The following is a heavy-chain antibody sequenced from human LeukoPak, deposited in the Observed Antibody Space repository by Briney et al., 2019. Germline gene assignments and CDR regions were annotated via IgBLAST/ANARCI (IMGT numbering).Heavy chain of an antibody. CDR1: GFTLSSYW. J-gene: IGHJ4*02. Sequence: GGSLRLSCAASGFTLSSYWMHWVRQAPGKGLVWVSRINSDGRSTSYADSVKGRFTISRDNAKNTLYLQMNSLRAEDTAVYYCARDQELYSSGYPFFDYWGQGTLVTVSS. CDR2: INSDGRST. CDR3: ARDQELYSSGYPFFDY. D-gene: IGHD6-19*01. V-gene: IGHV3-74*01.